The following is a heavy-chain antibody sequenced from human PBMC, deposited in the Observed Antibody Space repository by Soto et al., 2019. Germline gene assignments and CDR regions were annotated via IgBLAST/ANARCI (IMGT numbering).Heavy chain of an antibody. D-gene: IGHD2-2*01. V-gene: IGHV3-9*01. CDR1: GVSFENSA. J-gene: IGHJ6*02. CDR3: ARDCLGYCSSTSCSRCGTGMDV. CDR2: ISWNSGSI. Sequence: SLGLSCAASGVSFENSAVAWVRKPPGKGLEWVSTISWNSGSIGYADSVKGRFTISRDNAKNSLYLQMNSLRAEDTAVYYCARDCLGYCSSTSCSRCGTGMDVWAQGTSVTVYS.